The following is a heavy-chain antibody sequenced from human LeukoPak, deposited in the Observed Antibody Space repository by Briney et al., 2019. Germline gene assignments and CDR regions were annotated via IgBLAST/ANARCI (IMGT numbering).Heavy chain of an antibody. CDR1: GFTFSSYW. CDR2: ISGDGTTI. V-gene: IGHV3-23*01. J-gene: IGHJ6*02. CDR3: AAMGDYYYYGMDV. Sequence: GGSLRLSCAASGFTFSSYWMSWVRQAPGKGLQWVSAISGDGTTIYYADSVKGRFTISRDNSKNTLYLQMNSLRAEDTAVYYCAAMGDYYYYGMDVWGQGTTVTVSS.